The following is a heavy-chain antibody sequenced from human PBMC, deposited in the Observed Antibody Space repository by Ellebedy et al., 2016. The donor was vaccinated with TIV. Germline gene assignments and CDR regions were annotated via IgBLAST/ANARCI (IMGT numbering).Heavy chain of an antibody. V-gene: IGHV3-9*01. CDR3: TKDLLRGIWGGSGRDY. J-gene: IGHJ4*02. D-gene: IGHD7-27*01. Sequence: GGSLRLSXAASGFTFDDYAMHWVRQAPGKGLEWVSGISWRGHYIGYADSVRGRFTISRDNAKSSLYLQTNSLRIEDTAVYYCTKDLLRGIWGGSGRDYWGQGTLVTVSS. CDR1: GFTFDDYA. CDR2: ISWRGHYI.